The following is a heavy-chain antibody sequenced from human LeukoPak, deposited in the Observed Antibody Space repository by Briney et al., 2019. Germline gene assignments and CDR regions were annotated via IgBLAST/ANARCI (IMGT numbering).Heavy chain of an antibody. J-gene: IGHJ6*04. CDR1: GFTFSSYA. CDR3: AELGITMIGGV. Sequence: GGSLRLSCAASGFTFSSYAIHWVRQAPGKGLEWVAVISFDGSNTYYADSVKGRFTISRDNAKNTLYLQMNSLRAEDTAVYYCAELGITMIGGVWGKGTTVTISS. CDR2: ISFDGSNT. D-gene: IGHD3-10*02. V-gene: IGHV3-30*04.